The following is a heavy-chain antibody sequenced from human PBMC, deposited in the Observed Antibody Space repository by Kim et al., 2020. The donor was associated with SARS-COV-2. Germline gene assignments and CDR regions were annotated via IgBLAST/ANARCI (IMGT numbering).Heavy chain of an antibody. J-gene: IGHJ1*01. Sequence: GGSLRLSCAASGFTFSSYWMHWVRQAPGKGLVWVSRINSDGSSTSYADSVKGRFTISRDNAKNTLYLQMNSLRAEDTAVYYCARDREVVTVNYAEYFQHWGQGTLVTVSS. CDR2: INSDGSST. V-gene: IGHV3-74*01. CDR3: ARDREVVTVNYAEYFQH. CDR1: GFTFSSYW. D-gene: IGHD2-21*02.